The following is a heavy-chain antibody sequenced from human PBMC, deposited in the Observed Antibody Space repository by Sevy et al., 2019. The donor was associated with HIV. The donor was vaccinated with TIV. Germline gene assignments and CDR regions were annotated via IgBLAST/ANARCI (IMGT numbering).Heavy chain of an antibody. CDR1: GFTFSNAW. D-gene: IGHD3-10*01. Sequence: GGSLRLSCAASGFTFSNAWMSWVRQAPGKGLEWVGRIKSKTDGGTTDYAAPVKGRFTISRDDSKNTLYLQMNSRKTEDTVIYYCTTDSKKRGLSALFDYWGQGTLVTVSS. CDR2: IKSKTDGGTT. J-gene: IGHJ4*02. CDR3: TTDSKKRGLSALFDY. V-gene: IGHV3-15*01.